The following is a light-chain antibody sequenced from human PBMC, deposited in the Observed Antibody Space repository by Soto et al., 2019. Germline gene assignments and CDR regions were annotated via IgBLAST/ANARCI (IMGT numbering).Light chain of an antibody. CDR1: SSDVGGYNY. CDR2: EVS. Sequence: QSVLTQPASVSGSPGQSITISCTGTSSDVGGYNYDSWYQQHPGKAPKLMIYEVSNRPSGDSNRFSGSKSGNTAALTISGLQAEDEADYYCSSNTSSSTYVFGTGTKVTVL. CDR3: SSNTSSSTYV. J-gene: IGLJ1*01. V-gene: IGLV2-14*01.